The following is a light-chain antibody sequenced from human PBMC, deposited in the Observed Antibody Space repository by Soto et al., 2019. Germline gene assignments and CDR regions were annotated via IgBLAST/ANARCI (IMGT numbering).Light chain of an antibody. J-gene: IGLJ2*01. V-gene: IGLV4-69*01. Sequence: QSVLTQSPSASASLGASVKLTCTLSSGHSNYAIAWHQQQSEKGPRYLMKLNSDGSHSKGDGIPDRFSGSSSGAERYLTISLLQSDHEADYYSQTWGSGIVVFVGGTKLTVL. CDR2: LNSDGSH. CDR3: QTWGSGIVV. CDR1: SGHSNYA.